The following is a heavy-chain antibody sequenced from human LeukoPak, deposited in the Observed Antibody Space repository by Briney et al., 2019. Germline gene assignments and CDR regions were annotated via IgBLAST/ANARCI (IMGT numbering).Heavy chain of an antibody. CDR3: ASLLGDKTIFDY. CDR1: GFIFSSRW. J-gene: IGHJ4*02. CDR2: IKRDGSGE. V-gene: IGHV3-7*01. D-gene: IGHD1-26*01. Sequence: GGSLRPSCAASGFIFSSRWMSWVRQAPGKGLEWVANIKRDGSGEYYLHSVKGRFTISRDNAKNSLYLQMNSLRAEDTAVYYCASLLGDKTIFDYWGQGPLLTLSS.